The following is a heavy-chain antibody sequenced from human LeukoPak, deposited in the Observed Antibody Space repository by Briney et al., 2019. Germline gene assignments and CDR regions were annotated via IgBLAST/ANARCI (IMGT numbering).Heavy chain of an antibody. CDR1: GFTFSGYA. CDR3: AKLRGYQHACHY. V-gene: IGHV3-23*01. D-gene: IGHD6-13*01. J-gene: IGHJ4*02. CDR2: ISGSGGST. Sequence: GGSLRLSCAASGFTFSGYAMSWVRQAPGKGLECVSAISGSGGSTYYADSVKGRFTISRDNSKNTLYLQMNSLRAEDTAVYYCAKLRGYQHACHYWGQGTLVTVSS.